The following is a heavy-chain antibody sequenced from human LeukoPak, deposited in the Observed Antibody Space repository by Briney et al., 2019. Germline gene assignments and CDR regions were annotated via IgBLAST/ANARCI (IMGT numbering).Heavy chain of an antibody. V-gene: IGHV1-8*01. J-gene: IGHJ3*02. D-gene: IGHD6-13*01. CDR2: MNPNSGNT. CDR1: GYTLTSYD. CDR3: ARVSPYSSSRYANDAFDI. Sequence: ASVKVSCKASGYTLTSYDINWVRQATGQGLEWMGWMNPNSGNTGYAQKFQGRVTMTRNTSISTAYMELSSLRSEDTAVYYCARVSPYSSSRYANDAFDIWGQGTMVTVSS.